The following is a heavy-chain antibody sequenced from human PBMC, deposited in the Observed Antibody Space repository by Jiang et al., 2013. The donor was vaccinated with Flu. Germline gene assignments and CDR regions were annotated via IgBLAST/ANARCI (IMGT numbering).Heavy chain of an antibody. V-gene: IGHV1-2*04. CDR2: INPNSGGT. CDR3: ARDTVLESSTSHYGMDV. Sequence: SGAEVKKPGASVKVSRKASGYTFTGYYMHWVRQAPGQGLEWMGWINPNSGGTNYAQKFQGWVTMTRDTSISTAYMELSRLRSDDTAVYYCARDTVLESSTSHYGMDVWGQGTTVTVSS. J-gene: IGHJ6*02. CDR1: GYTFTGYY. D-gene: IGHD2-2*01.